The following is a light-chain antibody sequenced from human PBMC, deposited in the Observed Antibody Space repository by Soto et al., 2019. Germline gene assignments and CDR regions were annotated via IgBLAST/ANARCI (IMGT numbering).Light chain of an antibody. CDR2: GAS. J-gene: IGKJ2*01. V-gene: IGKV3-20*01. Sequence: EIVLTQSPGTLSLSPGERATLSCRASQSVSSSYLAWYQQKPGQAPRLLIYGASSRATGIPDRFSGSGSGTDFTLTISRLEPEDFAVYYCQQYGSSPVTFGQATKLEIK. CDR3: QQYGSSPVT. CDR1: QSVSSSY.